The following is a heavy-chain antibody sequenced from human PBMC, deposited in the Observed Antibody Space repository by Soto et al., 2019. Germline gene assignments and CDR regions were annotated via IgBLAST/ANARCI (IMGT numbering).Heavy chain of an antibody. CDR2: TRNKANRYTT. V-gene: IGHV3-72*01. Sequence: GGSLRLSCAGSGFTLSDNYMDWVRQAPGKGLEWVGRTRNKANRYTTEYAASVKGRFTVSRDESMNSLHLQMNSLKTEDTAVYYCVRTSHYGSGTWNFDFWGQGTVVTASS. CDR1: GFTLSDNY. D-gene: IGHD3-10*01. J-gene: IGHJ4*02. CDR3: VRTSHYGSGTWNFDF.